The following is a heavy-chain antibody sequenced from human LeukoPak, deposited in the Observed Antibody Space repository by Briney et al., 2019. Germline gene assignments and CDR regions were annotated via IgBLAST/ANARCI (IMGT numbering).Heavy chain of an antibody. J-gene: IGHJ4*02. D-gene: IGHD6-19*01. V-gene: IGHV4-59*01. CDR1: GGSISSYY. Sequence: SETLSLTCTVSGGSISSYYWSWIRQPPGTGLEWIGYIYDTGSTNYNPSLKSRVTISVDTSKNQFSLKLSSVTAADTAVYYCARGRFSSGWSPNYYFDYWGQGTLVTVSS. CDR2: IYDTGST. CDR3: ARGRFSSGWSPNYYFDY.